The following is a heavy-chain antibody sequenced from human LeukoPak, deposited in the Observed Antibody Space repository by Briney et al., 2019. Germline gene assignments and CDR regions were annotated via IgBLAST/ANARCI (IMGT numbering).Heavy chain of an antibody. CDR2: IKSKTDGGTT. V-gene: IGHV3-15*01. Sequence: GSLRLSCAASGLTFSNAWMSWVRQAPGKGLEWVGRIKSKTDGGTTDYAAPVKGRFTISRDDSKNTLYLQMNSLKTEDTAVYYCTTDDERGYSYGFNFDYWGQGTLVTVSS. D-gene: IGHD5-18*01. CDR3: TTDDERGYSYGFNFDY. CDR1: GLTFSNAW. J-gene: IGHJ4*02.